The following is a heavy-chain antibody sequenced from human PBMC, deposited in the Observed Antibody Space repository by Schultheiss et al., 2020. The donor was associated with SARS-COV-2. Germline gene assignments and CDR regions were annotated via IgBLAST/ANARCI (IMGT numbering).Heavy chain of an antibody. D-gene: IGHD2-15*01. Sequence: SVKVSCKASADTFNSYAISWVRQAPGQGLEWMGGIIPIFRTANYAQKFQGRVTITADESTTTAYMELSSLRSEDTAVYYCASLLGYCSGGSCSPRGGYYYGMDVWGQGTTVTVSS. CDR1: ADTFNSYA. V-gene: IGHV1-69*13. CDR3: ASLLGYCSGGSCSPRGGYYYGMDV. CDR2: IIPIFRTA. J-gene: IGHJ6*02.